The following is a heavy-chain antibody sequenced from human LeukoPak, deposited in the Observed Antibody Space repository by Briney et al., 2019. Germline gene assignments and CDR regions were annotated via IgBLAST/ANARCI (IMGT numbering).Heavy chain of an antibody. Sequence: SETLSLTCTVSGGSISSSSYYWGWIRQPPGKGLEWIGSIYYSGSTYYNPSLKSRVTISVDTSKNQFSLKLSSVTAADTAVYYCARDFTPTYYYDSSGYYFDYWGQGTLVTVSS. D-gene: IGHD3-22*01. CDR1: GGSISSSSYY. CDR3: ARDFTPTYYYDSSGYYFDY. J-gene: IGHJ4*02. V-gene: IGHV4-39*07. CDR2: IYYSGST.